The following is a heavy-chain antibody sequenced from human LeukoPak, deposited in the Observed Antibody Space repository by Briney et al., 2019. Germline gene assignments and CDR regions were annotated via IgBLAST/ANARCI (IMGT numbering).Heavy chain of an antibody. J-gene: IGHJ3*02. Sequence: GGSLRLSCVASGFAINTNYMNWVRQAPGKELEWVSITYFGGTTYYADSVKGRFTISRDNSKNTLYLQMNSLRAEDTAVYYCARDLYGGSDAFDIWGQGTMVTVSS. CDR3: ARDLYGGSDAFDI. V-gene: IGHV3-53*01. D-gene: IGHD3-16*01. CDR1: GFAINTNY. CDR2: TYFGGTT.